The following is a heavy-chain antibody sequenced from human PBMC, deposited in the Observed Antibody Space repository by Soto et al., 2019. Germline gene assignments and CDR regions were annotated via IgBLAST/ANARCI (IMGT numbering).Heavy chain of an antibody. CDR1: GYTFTGYY. CDR3: ARGAYNWNQFDP. CDR2: MNPNSGNT. D-gene: IGHD1-20*01. Sequence: ASVKVSCKASGYTFTGYYMHWVRQATGQGLEWMGWMNPNSGNTGYAQKFQGRVTMTRNTSISTAYMELSSLRSEDTAVYYCARGAYNWNQFDPWGQGTLVTVSS. J-gene: IGHJ5*02. V-gene: IGHV1-8*02.